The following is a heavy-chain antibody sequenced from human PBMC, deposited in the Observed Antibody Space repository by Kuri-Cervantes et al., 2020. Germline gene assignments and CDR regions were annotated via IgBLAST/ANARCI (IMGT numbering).Heavy chain of an antibody. V-gene: IGHV1-69*05. CDR3: ANLGTIFGVVRPLSYYYGMDV. CDR2: IIPIFGTA. J-gene: IGHJ6*02. CDR1: GGTFSSYA. Sequence: SVKVSCKASGGTFSSYAISWVRQAPGQGLEWMGGIIPIFGTANYAQKFQGRVTMTRNTSISTAYMELSSLRSEDTAVYYCANLGTIFGVVRPLSYYYGMDVWGQGTTVTVSS. D-gene: IGHD3-3*01.